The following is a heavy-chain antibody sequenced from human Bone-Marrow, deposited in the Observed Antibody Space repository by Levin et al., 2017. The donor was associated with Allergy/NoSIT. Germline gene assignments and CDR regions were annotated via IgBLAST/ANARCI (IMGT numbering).Heavy chain of an antibody. Sequence: GESLKISCKASGYTFTGYYMHWVRQAPGQGLEWMGRINPNSGGTNYAQKFQGRVTMTRDTSISTAYMELSRLRSDDTAVYYCARVPNNSSGWSGLEDAFDIWGQGTMVTVSS. D-gene: IGHD6-19*01. CDR2: INPNSGGT. CDR3: ARVPNNSSGWSGLEDAFDI. V-gene: IGHV1-2*06. J-gene: IGHJ3*02. CDR1: GYTFTGYY.